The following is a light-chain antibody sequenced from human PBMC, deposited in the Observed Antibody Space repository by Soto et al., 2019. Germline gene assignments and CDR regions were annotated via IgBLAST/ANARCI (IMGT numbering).Light chain of an antibody. V-gene: IGKV1-5*01. CDR1: QSIRHY. J-gene: IGKJ1*01. Sequence: DIQMTQSPPTLSASVGDRVTITCRASQSIRHYLAWYQQMPGKAPKLLSYGASTLQSGVPSRFSGSGSGTEFTLTIHSLQPDDFGTYFCQHHNSYAQTFGQGTKVEIK. CDR3: QHHNSYAQT. CDR2: GAS.